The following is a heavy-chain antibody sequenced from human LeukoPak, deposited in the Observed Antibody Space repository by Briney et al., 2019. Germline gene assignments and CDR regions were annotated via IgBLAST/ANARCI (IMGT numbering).Heavy chain of an antibody. CDR3: AKDLGELIPFDI. CDR1: GFTFSSYG. Sequence: QPGGSLRLSCAASGFTFSSYGMHWVRQAPGKGLEWVAFIRYDGSNKYYADSVKGRFTISRDNSKNTLYLHMNSLRAEDTAVYYCAKDLGELIPFDIWGQGTMVTVSS. D-gene: IGHD3-10*01. V-gene: IGHV3-30*02. CDR2: IRYDGSNK. J-gene: IGHJ3*02.